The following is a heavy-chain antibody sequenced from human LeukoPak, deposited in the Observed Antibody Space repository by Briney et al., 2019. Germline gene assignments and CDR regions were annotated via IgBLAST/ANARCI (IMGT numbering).Heavy chain of an antibody. CDR3: TRRFDY. J-gene: IGHJ4*02. Sequence: GESLMISCKGSGYSFTSYWIGWVRQAPGKGLEWVSYIDTGTSTIYYADSVKGRFTISKDNAKSSLYLQMNSLRTEDTAVYYCTRRFDYWGQGTLVTVSS. CDR2: IDTGTSTI. CDR1: GYSFTSYW. V-gene: IGHV3-48*01.